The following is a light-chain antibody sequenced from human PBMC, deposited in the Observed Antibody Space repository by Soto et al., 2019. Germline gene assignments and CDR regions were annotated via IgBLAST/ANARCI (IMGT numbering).Light chain of an antibody. CDR2: SNN. CDR1: SSNVGSNT. Sequence: QSVLTQPPSASGTPGQRVTIPCSGTSSNVGSNTVNWYQQLPGTAPKLLIYSNNQRPSGVPDRFSGSKSGPSASLAISGLQSEDEADYYCAAWDDSLNGYVFGTGTKLTVL. J-gene: IGLJ1*01. CDR3: AAWDDSLNGYV. V-gene: IGLV1-44*01.